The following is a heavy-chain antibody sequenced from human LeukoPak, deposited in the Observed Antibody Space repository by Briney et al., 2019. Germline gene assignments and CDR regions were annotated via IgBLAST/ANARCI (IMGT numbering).Heavy chain of an antibody. CDR3: AKDEALYDSSLGYFDY. Sequence: GGSLRLSCAASGFTFGIFWMHWVRQAPGKGLVWVSRIGTDGSSTSYADSVKGRFTISRDNAKNTLYLQMNSLRAEDTAVYYCAKDEALYDSSLGYFDYWGQGTLVTVSS. CDR1: GFTFGIFW. V-gene: IGHV3-74*01. J-gene: IGHJ4*02. D-gene: IGHD3-22*01. CDR2: IGTDGSST.